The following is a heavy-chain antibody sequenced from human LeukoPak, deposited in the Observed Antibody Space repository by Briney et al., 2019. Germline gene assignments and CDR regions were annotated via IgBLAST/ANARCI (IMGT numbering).Heavy chain of an antibody. CDR3: ARLASVPG. D-gene: IGHD6-19*01. J-gene: IGHJ1*01. Sequence: ASVKVSCKASGYTFTGYYLHWVRQAPGQGLEWMGWIHPNSGGTNYAQKFQGRVTMTRDTSISTAYMELSSLRSDNTAVYFCARLASVPGWGQGTLVTVSS. CDR2: IHPNSGGT. V-gene: IGHV1-2*02. CDR1: GYTFTGYY.